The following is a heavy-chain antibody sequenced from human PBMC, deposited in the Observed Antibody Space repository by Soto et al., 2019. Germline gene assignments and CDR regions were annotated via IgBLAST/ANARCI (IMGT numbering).Heavy chain of an antibody. D-gene: IGHD3-16*01. CDR3: ARESGGAMATLDYYYFYMDV. J-gene: IGHJ6*03. CDR2: INPNGGVT. V-gene: IGHV1-2*04. Sequence: QVQLVQSGAEVRKPGASVTVSCRSSGDSFNDYYIHWVRQAPGQGFEWMGWINPNGGVTKYAQKFQGWVSMTRDTSIRTVYMQLSRLRSDDTAVDYCARESGGAMATLDYYYFYMDVWGTGTTVTVSS. CDR1: GDSFNDYY.